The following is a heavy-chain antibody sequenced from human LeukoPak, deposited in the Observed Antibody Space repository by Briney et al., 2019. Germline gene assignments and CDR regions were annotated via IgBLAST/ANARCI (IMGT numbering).Heavy chain of an antibody. CDR1: GFTFSSYG. J-gene: IGHJ4*02. D-gene: IGHD3-22*01. CDR3: ARDRGSYYDSSGYYQLGY. CDR2: IWYDGSNK. V-gene: IGHV3-33*01. Sequence: GRSLRLSCAASGFTFSSYGMHWVRQAPGKGLEWVAVIWYDGSNKYYADSVKGRFTISRDNSKNTLYLQMNSLRAQDTAVYYCARDRGSYYDSSGYYQLGYWGQGTLVTVSS.